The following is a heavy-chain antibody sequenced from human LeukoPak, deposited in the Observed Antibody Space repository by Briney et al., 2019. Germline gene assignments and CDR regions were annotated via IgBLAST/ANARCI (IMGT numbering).Heavy chain of an antibody. D-gene: IGHD1-26*01. V-gene: IGHV3-23*01. CDR2: ISGSGDST. J-gene: IGHJ4*02. CDR1: GFIFNSYA. Sequence: GGSLRLSCAASGFIFNSYAMSWVRQAPGKGLEWVSTISGSGDSTNYADSVKGRFIISRDNSKNTLYLQMNSLRAEDTAVYSCAIVRGSGSYYSYYFDYWGQGTLVTVSS. CDR3: AIVRGSGSYYSYYFDY.